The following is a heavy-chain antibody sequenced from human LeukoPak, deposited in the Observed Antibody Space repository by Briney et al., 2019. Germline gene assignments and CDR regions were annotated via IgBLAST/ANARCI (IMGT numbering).Heavy chain of an antibody. D-gene: IGHD5-18*01. CDR1: GFTLSTNY. Sequence: GGSLRLSCAASGFTLSTNYMSGVRQAPGKGLEAVSVTYSGGSTYYADSVKGRFTISRDNSKNTLYLQMSSLRVEDTAVYYCARDLSGVTGYTYGRGIDYWGQGTLVTVSS. CDR3: ARDLSGVTGYTYGRGIDY. J-gene: IGHJ4*02. V-gene: IGHV3-53*01. CDR2: TYSGGST.